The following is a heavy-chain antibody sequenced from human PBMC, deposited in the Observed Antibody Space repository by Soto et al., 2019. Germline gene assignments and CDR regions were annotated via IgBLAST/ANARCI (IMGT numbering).Heavy chain of an antibody. D-gene: IGHD3-9*01. CDR1: GFTFSSYA. V-gene: IGHV3-23*01. J-gene: IGHJ4*02. CDR2: ISGSGGST. Sequence: GVLRLSCAASGFTFSSYAMSWVRQAPGKGLEWVSAISGSGGSTYYADSVKGRFTISRDNSKNTLYLQMNSLRAEDTAVYYCAKVGLRYFDWLLLFGYWGQGTLVTVSS. CDR3: AKVGLRYFDWLLLFGY.